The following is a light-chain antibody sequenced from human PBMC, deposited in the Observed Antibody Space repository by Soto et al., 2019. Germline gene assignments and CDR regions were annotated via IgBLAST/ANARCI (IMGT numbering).Light chain of an antibody. CDR3: QSYDSSTVV. J-gene: IGLJ2*01. CDR2: EDN. CDR1: SGRIASNY. V-gene: IGLV6-57*04. Sequence: NFMLTQPHSVSESPGKTVSISCTRSSGRIASNYVQWYQQRPGSAPTTVLYEDNQRPSGVPDRFSGSTDGSSNSASLTISGLQTEDEADYYCQSYDSSTVVFGGGTKLTVL.